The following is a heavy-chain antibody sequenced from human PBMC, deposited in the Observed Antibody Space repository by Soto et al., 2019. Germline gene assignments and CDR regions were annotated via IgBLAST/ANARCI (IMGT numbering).Heavy chain of an antibody. CDR3: AKGGYYYGMDV. CDR2: ISYDGSNK. J-gene: IGHJ6*02. D-gene: IGHD3-16*01. V-gene: IGHV3-30*18. CDR1: GFTFSSYG. Sequence: QVQLVESGGGVVQPGRSLRLSCAASGFTFSSYGMHWVRQAPGMGLEWVAVISYDGSNKYYADSVKVRFTISRDNSKNALYLQMNSLRAEDTAVYYCAKGGYYYGMDVWGQGTTVTVSS.